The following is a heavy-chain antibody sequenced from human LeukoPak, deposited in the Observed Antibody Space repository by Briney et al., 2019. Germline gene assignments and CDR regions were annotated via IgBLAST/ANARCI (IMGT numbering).Heavy chain of an antibody. CDR1: GYTFTCYY. CDR3: ASSSGSYYRGVDY. Sequence: ASVKVSCKASGYTFTCYYMHWVRQAPGQGLEWMGIINPSGGSTSYAQKFQGRVTMTRDMSTSTVYMELSSLRSEDTAVYYCASSSGSYYRGVDYWGQGTLVTVSS. J-gene: IGHJ4*02. V-gene: IGHV1-46*01. D-gene: IGHD1-26*01. CDR2: INPSGGST.